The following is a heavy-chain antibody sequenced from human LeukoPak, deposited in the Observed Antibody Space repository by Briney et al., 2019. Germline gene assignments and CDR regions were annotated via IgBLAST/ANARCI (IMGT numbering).Heavy chain of an antibody. CDR2: IIPIFGTA. D-gene: IGHD4-11*01. J-gene: IGHJ6*03. V-gene: IGHV1-69*13. CDR1: GGTFSSYA. CDR3: ARVPPPSAYSNPTLPYYYYYMDV. Sequence: SVKVSCKASGGTFSSYAISWVRQAPGQGLEWMGGIIPIFGTANYAQKFQGRVTITADESTSTAYMELSSLRSEDTAVYYCARVPPPSAYSNPTLPYYYYYMDVWGKGTTVTVSS.